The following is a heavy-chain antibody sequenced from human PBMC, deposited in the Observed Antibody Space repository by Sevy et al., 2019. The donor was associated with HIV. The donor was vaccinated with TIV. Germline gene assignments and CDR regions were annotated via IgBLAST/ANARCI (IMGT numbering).Heavy chain of an antibody. CDR1: GDSVSSNSAA. V-gene: IGHV6-1*01. CDR2: TYYRSKWYN. J-gene: IGHJ4*02. Sequence: KQSQTLSLTCAISGDSVSSNSAAWNWIRQSPSRGLEWLGRTYYRSKWYNDYAVSVKSRITINPDTSKNQLPLQLNSVTPEDTSEYYCARGGSVSYMFVYWGQGTLVTVSS. CDR3: ARGGSVSYMFVY. D-gene: IGHD3-10*01.